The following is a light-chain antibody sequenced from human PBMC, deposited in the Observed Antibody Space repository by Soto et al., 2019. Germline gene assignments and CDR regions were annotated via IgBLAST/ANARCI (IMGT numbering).Light chain of an antibody. Sequence: QPPSCRSASIGDRVTSTFRASEDFSNYLAWYQKKPGEATKLLIYVASTLHSGLPSRFSGSGSGTEFTLTISSLQPEDFASYYSQLLTSLPLTYGGGTKVDI. CDR2: VAS. CDR3: QLLTSLPLT. J-gene: IGKJ4*01. CDR1: EDFSNY. V-gene: IGKV1-9*01.